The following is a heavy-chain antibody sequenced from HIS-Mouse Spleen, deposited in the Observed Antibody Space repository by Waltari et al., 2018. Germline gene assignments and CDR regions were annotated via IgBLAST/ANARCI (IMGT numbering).Heavy chain of an antibody. CDR2: ISYDGSNK. CDR1: GVTFSSYG. D-gene: IGHD1-26*01. CDR3: VVSGS. V-gene: IGHV3-30*03. Sequence: QVQLVESGGGVVQPGRSLRLSCAASGVTFSSYGMHWVRQAPGKGLEGVAVISYDGSNKYYADSVKGRFTISRDNSKNTLYLQMNSLRAEDTAVYYCVVSGSWGQGTMVTVSS. J-gene: IGHJ3*01.